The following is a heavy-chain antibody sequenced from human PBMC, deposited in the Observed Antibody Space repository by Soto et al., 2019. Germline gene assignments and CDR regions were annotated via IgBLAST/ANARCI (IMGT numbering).Heavy chain of an antibody. J-gene: IGHJ4*02. Sequence: GGSLRLSCAASGFTFRSYEMNWVRQAPGKGLEWVSYISSSGDTIYYADSVKGRFTISRDNAKNSLYLQMNSLRAEDTAVYYCARAYYYESSGYEYYFDYWGQGTLVTVSS. V-gene: IGHV3-48*03. CDR3: ARAYYYESSGYEYYFDY. CDR1: GFTFRSYE. CDR2: ISSSGDTI. D-gene: IGHD3-22*01.